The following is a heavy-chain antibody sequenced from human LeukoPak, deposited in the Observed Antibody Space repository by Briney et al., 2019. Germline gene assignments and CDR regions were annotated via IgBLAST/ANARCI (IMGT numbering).Heavy chain of an antibody. J-gene: IGHJ4*02. CDR3: ARVTVTTFQSDY. Sequence: SETLSLTCAVYSESLSGYYWSWIRQHPGKGLEWIGYIYYSGSTYYNPSLKSRVTISVDTSKNQFSLKLSSVTAADTAVYYCARVTVTTFQSDYWGQGTLVTVSS. D-gene: IGHD4-17*01. V-gene: IGHV4-31*11. CDR2: IYYSGST. CDR1: SESLSGYY.